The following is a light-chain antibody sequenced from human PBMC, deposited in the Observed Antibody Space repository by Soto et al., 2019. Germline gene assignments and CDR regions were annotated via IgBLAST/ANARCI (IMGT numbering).Light chain of an antibody. CDR2: EVS. J-gene: IGLJ1*01. V-gene: IGLV2-14*01. CDR1: SSDVGGYNY. Sequence: QSVLTQPASVSGSPGQSITISCTGTSSDVGGYNYVSWYQQHPGKAPKLMIYEVSNRPSGVSNRFFGSKSGNTASLTISGLQAEDEAEYYCSSYTSTSTFYVFGTGTKVTVL. CDR3: SSYTSTSTFYV.